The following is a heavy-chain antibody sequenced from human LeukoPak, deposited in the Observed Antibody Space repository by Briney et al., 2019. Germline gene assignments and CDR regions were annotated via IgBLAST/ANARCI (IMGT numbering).Heavy chain of an antibody. J-gene: IGHJ4*02. D-gene: IGHD1-14*01. CDR2: ISVYNGNT. Sequence: ASVKVSCKASGYTFTNYGISWVRQAPGQGLEWLGWISVYNGNTNYAQKVQARVTMTTDTSPSTAYMELRSLRSDDTAVYYCARNVSAPSDHAGYFDYWGQGTLVTVSS. V-gene: IGHV1-18*01. CDR3: ARNVSAPSDHAGYFDY. CDR1: GYTFTNYG.